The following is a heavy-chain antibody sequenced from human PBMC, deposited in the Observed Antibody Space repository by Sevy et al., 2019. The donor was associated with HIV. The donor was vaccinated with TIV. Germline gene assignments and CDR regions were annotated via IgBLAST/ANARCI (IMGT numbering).Heavy chain of an antibody. CDR3: TKAKLTAGVRTTRFGMDV. CDR2: IGIAGDS. V-gene: IGHV3-13*01. CDR1: GFTFSSYD. D-gene: IGHD2-2*01. J-gene: IGHJ6*02. Sequence: GGSLRLSCAASGFTFSSYDMYWDRQVTGKGLEWVSAIGIAGDSYYPDSLRGRFTISLDNANYSLFLQMNSLRAGDAAMSDCTKAKLTAGVRTTRFGMDVWGQGTTVTVSS.